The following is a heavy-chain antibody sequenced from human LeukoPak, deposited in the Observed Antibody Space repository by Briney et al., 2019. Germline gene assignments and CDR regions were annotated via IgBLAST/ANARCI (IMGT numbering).Heavy chain of an antibody. D-gene: IGHD6-19*01. CDR3: AHRRKARYSSGWTTATDFDY. CDR2: IYWNDYK. CDR1: GFSLSTSGVG. Sequence: ESGPTLLKPTQTLTLTCTFSGFSLSTSGVGVGWIRQPPGKALEWLAVIYWNDYKRYTPALKSRLTITKDTSKNQVVLTMTNMDPVDTATYYCAHRRKARYSSGWTTATDFDYWGQGTLVTVSS. V-gene: IGHV2-5*01. J-gene: IGHJ4*02.